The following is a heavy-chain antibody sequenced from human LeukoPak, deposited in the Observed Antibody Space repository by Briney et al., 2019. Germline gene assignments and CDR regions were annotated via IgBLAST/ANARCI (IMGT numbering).Heavy chain of an antibody. Sequence: PSETLSLTCAVYGGSFSGYYWSWIRQPPGKGLEWIGEINHSGSTNYNPSLKSRVTISVDTSKNQFSLKLSSVTAADTAVYCCARDGYNPYYYYYYMDVWGKGTTVTVSS. D-gene: IGHD5-24*01. CDR2: INHSGST. CDR1: GGSFSGYY. CDR3: ARDGYNPYYYYYYMDV. J-gene: IGHJ6*03. V-gene: IGHV4-34*01.